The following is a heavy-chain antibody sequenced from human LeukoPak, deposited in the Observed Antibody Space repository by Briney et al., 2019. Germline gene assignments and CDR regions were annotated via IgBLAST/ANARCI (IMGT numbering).Heavy chain of an antibody. CDR1: GFTFSSYW. V-gene: IGHV3-74*01. CDR3: ARPEGATLHFDY. CDR2: ISSDGSST. Sequence: GGSQRLSCAASGFTFSSYWMHWVRQAPGKGLVWVSRISSDGSSTSYADSVKGRFTISRDNAKNTLYLQMNSLTAEDTAVYYCARPEGATLHFDYWGQGTLVTVSS. J-gene: IGHJ4*02. D-gene: IGHD1-26*01.